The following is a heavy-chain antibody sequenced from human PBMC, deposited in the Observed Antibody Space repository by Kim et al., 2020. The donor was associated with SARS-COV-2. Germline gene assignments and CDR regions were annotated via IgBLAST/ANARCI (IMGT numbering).Heavy chain of an antibody. Sequence: ASVKVSCKASGYTFTSYGISWVRQAPGQGLEWMGWISAYNGNTNYAQKLQGRVTMTTDTSTSTAYMELRSLRSDDTAVYYCLLVVVPAATPLTSDYYYGMDVWGQGTTVTVSS. CDR3: LLVVVPAATPLTSDYYYGMDV. D-gene: IGHD2-2*01. J-gene: IGHJ6*02. CDR1: GYTFTSYG. V-gene: IGHV1-18*01. CDR2: ISAYNGNT.